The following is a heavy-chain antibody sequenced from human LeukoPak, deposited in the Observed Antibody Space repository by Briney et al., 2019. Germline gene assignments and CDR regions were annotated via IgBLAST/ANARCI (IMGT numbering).Heavy chain of an antibody. CDR2: ISYDGSNK. Sequence: PGGSLRPSCAASGFSFSSYGIHWVRQAPGKGLEWVAVISYDGSNKYYADSVKGRFTISRDNSKNTLYLQMNSLRAEDTAVYYCAKDRSTYYYDSSGYYPDAFDIWGQGTMVTVSS. CDR1: GFSFSSYG. D-gene: IGHD3-22*01. CDR3: AKDRSTYYYDSSGYYPDAFDI. J-gene: IGHJ3*02. V-gene: IGHV3-30*18.